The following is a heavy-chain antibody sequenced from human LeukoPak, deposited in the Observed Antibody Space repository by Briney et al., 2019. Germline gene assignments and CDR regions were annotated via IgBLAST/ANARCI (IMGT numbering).Heavy chain of an antibody. D-gene: IGHD2-21*02. CDR2: IYHSGST. V-gene: IGHV4-4*02. J-gene: IGHJ1*01. CDR1: GGSISSSNW. CDR3: ASRNPPAYCGGDCPAEYFQH. Sequence: SETLSLTCAVSGGSISSSNWWSWVRQPPGKGLEWIGEIYHSGSTNYNPSLKSRVTISVDKSKNQFSLKLSSVTAADTAVYYCASRNPPAYCGGDCPAEYFQHWGQGTLVTVSS.